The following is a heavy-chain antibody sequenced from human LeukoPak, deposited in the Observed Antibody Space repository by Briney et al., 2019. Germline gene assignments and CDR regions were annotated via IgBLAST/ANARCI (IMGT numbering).Heavy chain of an antibody. CDR3: ARGGSSWHYDALDI. CDR1: GFTFSNFA. Sequence: PGGSLRLSCAASGFTFSNFAMHWVRQAPGKGLESVSTITSNGGSTYYANSVKGRFTMSRDNSKNTLFLQMGSLRAEDMAVYYCARGGSSWHYDALDIWGQGTMVTVSS. J-gene: IGHJ3*02. D-gene: IGHD6-13*01. V-gene: IGHV3-64*01. CDR2: ITSNGGST.